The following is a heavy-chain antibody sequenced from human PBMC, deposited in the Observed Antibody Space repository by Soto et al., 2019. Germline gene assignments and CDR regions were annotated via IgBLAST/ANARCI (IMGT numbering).Heavy chain of an antibody. CDR3: AKGGRTKTWDY. J-gene: IGHJ4*02. CDR2: ISASGTSA. V-gene: IGHV3-23*01. Sequence: EVQLLESGGGLVQPGGSLRLSCAASGFTFSSSAMSWVRLTPGKGLEWVSSISASGTSAYYADSVKGRVTISRDNSKNTLYMQMNSLRADDTAVYYCAKGGRTKTWDYWGQGTPVTVSS. CDR1: GFTFSSSA.